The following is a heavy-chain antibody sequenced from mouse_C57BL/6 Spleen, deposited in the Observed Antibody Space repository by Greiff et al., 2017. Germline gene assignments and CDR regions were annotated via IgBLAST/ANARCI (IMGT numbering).Heavy chain of an antibody. D-gene: IGHD2-3*01. CDR3: ARRDGYYGHAMDY. CDR2: IDPSDSYT. J-gene: IGHJ4*01. Sequence: VQLQQSGAELVMPGASVKLSCKASGYTFTSYWMHWVKQRPGQGLEWIGEIDPSDSYTNYNQKFKGKSTLTVDKSSSTAYMQLSSLTTEDSAVYYCARRDGYYGHAMDYWGQGTSVTVSS. CDR1: GYTFTSYW. V-gene: IGHV1-69*01.